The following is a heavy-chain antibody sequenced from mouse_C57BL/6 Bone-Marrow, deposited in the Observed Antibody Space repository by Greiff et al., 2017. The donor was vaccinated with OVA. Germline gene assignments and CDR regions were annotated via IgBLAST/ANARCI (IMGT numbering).Heavy chain of an antibody. CDR2: IDPSDSYT. V-gene: IGHV1-50*01. Sequence: VKLQQPGAELVKPGASVKLSCKASGYTFTSYWMQWVKQRPGQGLEWIGEIDPSDSYTNYNQKFKGKATLTVDTSSSTAYMQLSSLTSEDSAVYDYARSRELLGVWFAYGGRGTLVTVSA. D-gene: IGHD4-1*01. CDR1: GYTFTSYW. CDR3: ARSRELLGVWFAY. J-gene: IGHJ3*01.